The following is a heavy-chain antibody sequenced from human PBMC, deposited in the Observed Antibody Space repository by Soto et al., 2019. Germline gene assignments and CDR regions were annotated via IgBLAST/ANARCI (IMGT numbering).Heavy chain of an antibody. CDR2: ISGSGGST. D-gene: IGHD2-15*01. J-gene: IGHJ4*02. CDR3: AKFPLVVVVAANFDY. V-gene: IGHV3-23*01. CDR1: GFTFSSYA. Sequence: GSLRRSCAASGFTFSSYAMSWVRQAPGKGLEWVSAISGSGGSTYYADSVKGRFTISRDNSKNTLYLQMNSLRAEDTAVYYCAKFPLVVVVAANFDYWGPGNLVTVSS.